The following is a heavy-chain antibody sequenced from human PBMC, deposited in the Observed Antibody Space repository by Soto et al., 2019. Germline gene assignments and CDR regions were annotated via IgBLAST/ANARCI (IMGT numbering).Heavy chain of an antibody. CDR3: SRDWDHMDV. Sequence: EVQLVESGGGLVKPGESLRLSCEGSGFTFSSYSFIWVRQAPGKGLEWVASVSNGGSYTYYAGSVKGRFTIFRDNADNSAFLQMNSLRGEDTAVYYCSRDWDHMDVWGKGTTVTVS. V-gene: IGHV3-21*01. D-gene: IGHD1-26*01. CDR2: VSNGGSYT. J-gene: IGHJ6*03. CDR1: GFTFSSYS.